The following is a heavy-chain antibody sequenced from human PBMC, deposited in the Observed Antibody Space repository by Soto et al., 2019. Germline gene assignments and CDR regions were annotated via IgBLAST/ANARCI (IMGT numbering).Heavy chain of an antibody. D-gene: IGHD3-10*01. CDR2: IDPSDSYT. V-gene: IGHV5-10-1*01. Sequence: PGESLKISCKGSGYSFTSYWISWVRQMPGKGLEWMGRIDPSDSYTNYSPSFQGHVTISADKSISTAYLQWSSLKASDTAMYYCASLSYGSGSYLNQYGKDVWGQGTTVTISS. J-gene: IGHJ6*02. CDR3: ASLSYGSGSYLNQYGKDV. CDR1: GYSFTSYW.